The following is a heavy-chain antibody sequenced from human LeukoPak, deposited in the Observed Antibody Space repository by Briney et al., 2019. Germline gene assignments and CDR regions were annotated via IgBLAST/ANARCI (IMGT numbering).Heavy chain of an antibody. J-gene: IGHJ4*02. CDR1: GFTFSNYG. Sequence: GRSLRLSCAASGFTFSNYGMHWVRQAPGKGLEWVAVIWYDGSNKYYADSVKGRFTISRDNSKNTLSLQMNSLRAEDTAVYYCAKEHKSSGWYSDYWGQGTLVTVSS. V-gene: IGHV3-33*06. CDR3: AKEHKSSGWYSDY. D-gene: IGHD6-19*01. CDR2: IWYDGSNK.